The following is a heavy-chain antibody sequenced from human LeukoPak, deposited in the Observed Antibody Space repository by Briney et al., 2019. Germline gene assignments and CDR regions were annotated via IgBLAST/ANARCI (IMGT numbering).Heavy chain of an antibody. Sequence: PGGSLRLSCAVSDFHLISNYMTGVRQAPGKGLECISVIHSNDDTYYAASVRGRFTISRDTSKYMLYLQMNSLRAEDTAIYFCTRGHAAMGEHWGQGTLVTVSS. J-gene: IGHJ4*02. V-gene: IGHV3-53*01. CDR2: IHSNDDT. D-gene: IGHD1/OR15-1a*01. CDR3: TRGHAAMGEH. CDR1: DFHLISNY.